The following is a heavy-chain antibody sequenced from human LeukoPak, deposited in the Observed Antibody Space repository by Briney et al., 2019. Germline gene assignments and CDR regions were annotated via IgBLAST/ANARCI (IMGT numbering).Heavy chain of an antibody. CDR1: GFTFSSYS. V-gene: IGHV3-21*01. D-gene: IGHD3-10*01. Sequence: PGGSLRLSCAASGFTFSSYSMNWVRQAPGKGLEWVSSISSSSSYIYYADSVKGRFTISRDNAKNSLYLQMNSLRAEDTAVYYCAREYIDSDYHGLGSYFALDCWGQGILVTVSS. CDR3: AREYIDSDYHGLGSYFALDC. J-gene: IGHJ4*02. CDR2: ISSSSSYI.